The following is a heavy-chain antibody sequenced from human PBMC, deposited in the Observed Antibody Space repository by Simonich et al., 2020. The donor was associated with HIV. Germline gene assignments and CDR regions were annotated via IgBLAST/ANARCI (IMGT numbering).Heavy chain of an antibody. V-gene: IGHV1-69*13. CDR3: AREYFYYFDY. J-gene: IGHJ4*02. D-gene: IGHD2-8*01. Sequence: QVQLVQSGAEVKKPGSSVKVSCKAFGGTFSRYAISWVRQAPGQGLEWMGGIIHVLGTPNYAQKFQDRVTITADGSTSTVYMELSSLKAEDTAVYYCAREYFYYFDYWGQGILVTVSS. CDR2: IIHVLGTP. CDR1: GGTFSRYA.